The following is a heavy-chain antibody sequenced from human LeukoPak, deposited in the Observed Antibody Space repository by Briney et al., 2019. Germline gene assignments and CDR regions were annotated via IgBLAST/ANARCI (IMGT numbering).Heavy chain of an antibody. J-gene: IGHJ4*02. CDR1: GFSFTNTW. CDR3: ASGEGTFDY. CDR2: IYSGGST. Sequence: GGSLRLSCEASGFSFTNTWMSWVRQAPGKGLEWVSVIYSGGSTYYADSVKGRFTISRHNSKNTLYLQMNSLRAEDTAVYYCASGEGTFDYWGQGTLVTVSS. V-gene: IGHV3-53*04. D-gene: IGHD2-21*01.